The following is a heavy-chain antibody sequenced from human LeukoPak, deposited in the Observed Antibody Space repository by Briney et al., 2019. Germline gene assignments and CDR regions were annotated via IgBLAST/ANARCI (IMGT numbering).Heavy chain of an antibody. D-gene: IGHD3-10*01. CDR1: GGSMSSFTW. CDR2: IYHSGST. CDR3: ARGFLGDYYGSGSYYVFDY. V-gene: IGHV4-4*02. J-gene: IGHJ4*02. Sequence: PSETLSLTCAVSGGSMSSFTWWSWVRQPPGKGLEWIGGIYHSGSTNYNSSLKSRVTMSVDTSKNQFSLKLSSVTAADTAVYYCARGFLGDYYGSGSYYVFDYWGQGTLVTVSS.